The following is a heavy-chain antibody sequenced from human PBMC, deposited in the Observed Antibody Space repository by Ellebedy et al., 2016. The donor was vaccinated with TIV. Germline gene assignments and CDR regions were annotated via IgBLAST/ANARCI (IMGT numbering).Heavy chain of an antibody. CDR1: GGSLNSYY. D-gene: IGHD1-1*01. V-gene: IGHV4-59*01. J-gene: IGHJ3*02. CDR3: ARFPNWNDGAFDI. Sequence: SETLSLXCTVSGGSLNSYYWSWIRQPPGKGLELIGYIYDSGSTKYNHSLKSRVTISADTSKNQFSLKLTSVTAADTALYFCARFPNWNDGAFDIWGQGTMVTVSS. CDR2: IYDSGST.